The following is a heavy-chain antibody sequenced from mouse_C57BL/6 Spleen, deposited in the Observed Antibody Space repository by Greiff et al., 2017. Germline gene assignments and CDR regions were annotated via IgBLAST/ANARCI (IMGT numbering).Heavy chain of an antibody. Sequence: VQLQQSGAELVRPGASVKLSCTASGFNITDYYMHWVKQRPEQGLEWIGRIDPEDGDTEYAPKFQGKDTMTADTSSNTAYLQLSSLTSEDTAVYYCTNGSYDGSSPFAYWGQGTLVTVSA. CDR2: IDPEDGDT. CDR1: GFNITDYY. V-gene: IGHV14-1*01. D-gene: IGHD1-1*01. J-gene: IGHJ3*01. CDR3: TNGSYDGSSPFAY.